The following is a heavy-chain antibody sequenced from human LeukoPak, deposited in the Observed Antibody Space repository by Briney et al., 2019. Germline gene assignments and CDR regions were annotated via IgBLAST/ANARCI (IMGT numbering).Heavy chain of an antibody. CDR2: IYYSGTT. Sequence: SQTLSLTCTVSGGSISSAKYYWSWIRQPPGKGLEWIGYIYYSGTTHYTTSLKRRVSISVDTSKNQFSLKMTSVNSADTAVYYCARVAQSDWNYPAAWFDPWGQGTLVTVSS. D-gene: IGHD1-7*01. CDR1: GGSISSAKYY. V-gene: IGHV4-30-4*01. CDR3: ARVAQSDWNYPAAWFDP. J-gene: IGHJ5*02.